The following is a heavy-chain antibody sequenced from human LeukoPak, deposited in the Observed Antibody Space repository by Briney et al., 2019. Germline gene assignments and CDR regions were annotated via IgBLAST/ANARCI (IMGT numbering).Heavy chain of an antibody. J-gene: IGHJ4*02. Sequence: ASVKVSCKASGYTFTSYDINWVRQATGQGLEWVGWMNPNSGNTGYAQKFQGRVTMTRNTSISTAYMELSSLRSEDTAVYYCARITIFGLYYFDYWGQGTLVTVSS. CDR3: ARITIFGLYYFDY. CDR2: MNPNSGNT. D-gene: IGHD3/OR15-3a*01. V-gene: IGHV1-8*01. CDR1: GYTFTSYD.